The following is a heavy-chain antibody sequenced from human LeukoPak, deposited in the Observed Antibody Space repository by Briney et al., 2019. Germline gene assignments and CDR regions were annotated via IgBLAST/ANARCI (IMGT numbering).Heavy chain of an antibody. J-gene: IGHJ5*02. V-gene: IGHV3-15*07. Sequence: GGSLRLSCAASGFNFGNAWMYWVRQAPGKGLEWVGRIKSKVDGGAIDYPTPVKARFTMSRDDSRNILYLQMNSLKTEDTARHYCATDTFYMKGFDPWGQGTQVIVSS. CDR1: GFNFGNAW. CDR2: IKSKVDGGAI. CDR3: ATDTFYMKGFDP. D-gene: IGHD2/OR15-2a*01.